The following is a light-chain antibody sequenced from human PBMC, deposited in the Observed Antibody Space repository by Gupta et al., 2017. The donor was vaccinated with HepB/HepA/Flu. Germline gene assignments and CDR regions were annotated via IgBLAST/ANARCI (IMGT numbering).Light chain of an antibody. CDR3: TSYTSSSTYV. J-gene: IGLJ1*01. CDR1: SSDVGGYKF. Sequence: QSALTQPASVSGSPGQSITISCIDTSSDVGGYKFVSWYQQHPGKAPKLMIYNVSNRPSGVSNRFSGSKSGNTASLTVSRLQAEDEADYYCTSYTSSSTYVFGTGTKVTVL. CDR2: NVS. V-gene: IGLV2-14*03.